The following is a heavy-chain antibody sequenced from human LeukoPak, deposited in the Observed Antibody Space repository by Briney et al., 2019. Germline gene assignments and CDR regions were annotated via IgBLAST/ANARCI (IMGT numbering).Heavy chain of an antibody. Sequence: GGSLRLSCAASGFTFSSYSMNWVRQAPGKGLEWVSSISSSSSYIYYADSVKGRFTISRDNSKNTLYLHMNSLRAEDTAVYYCARDLSGVTGYTYGRGIDYWGQGTLVTVSS. D-gene: IGHD5-18*01. J-gene: IGHJ4*02. CDR1: GFTFSSYS. CDR3: ARDLSGVTGYTYGRGIDY. CDR2: ISSSSSYI. V-gene: IGHV3-21*01.